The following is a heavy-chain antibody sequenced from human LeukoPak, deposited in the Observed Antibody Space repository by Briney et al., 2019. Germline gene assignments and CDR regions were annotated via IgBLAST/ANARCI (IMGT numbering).Heavy chain of an antibody. Sequence: ASVKVSCKASGYTFTSYDINWARQAAGQGREWMGWMNPNSGNTGYAQKFQGRVTMTRNTSISTAYMELSSLRSEDTAVYYCARGPGSGWNYYYYYMDVWGKGTTVTVSS. CDR2: MNPNSGNT. D-gene: IGHD6-19*01. V-gene: IGHV1-8*01. CDR1: GYTFTSYD. J-gene: IGHJ6*03. CDR3: ARGPGSGWNYYYYYMDV.